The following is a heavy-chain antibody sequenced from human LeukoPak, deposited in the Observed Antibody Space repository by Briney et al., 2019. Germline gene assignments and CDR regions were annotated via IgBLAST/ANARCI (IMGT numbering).Heavy chain of an antibody. CDR1: GFTFSSYA. Sequence: GGSLRLSCAASGFTFSSYAMSWVRQAPGKGLEWVSVISGSGSTTYYADSVKGRFTIARDNSKNTLYLQMNSLRAEDTAVYYCAKDRDVWGSLLDYWGQGTLVSVSS. CDR3: AKDRDVWGSLLDY. J-gene: IGHJ4*02. V-gene: IGHV3-23*01. D-gene: IGHD3-16*01. CDR2: ISGSGSTT.